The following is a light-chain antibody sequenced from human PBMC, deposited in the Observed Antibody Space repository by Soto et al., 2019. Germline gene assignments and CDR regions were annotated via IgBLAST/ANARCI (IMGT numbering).Light chain of an antibody. Sequence: QSALTQPASVSGSPGQSITISCTGTSSDVGTYDFVSWYQQHPGKAPRLMIYEVSNRPSGISNRFSGSKSGNTASLTISGLQDEDEADYYCSSYTFSSTWVFGGGTKLTVL. CDR1: SSDVGTYDF. CDR2: EVS. V-gene: IGLV2-14*01. CDR3: SSYTFSSTWV. J-gene: IGLJ3*02.